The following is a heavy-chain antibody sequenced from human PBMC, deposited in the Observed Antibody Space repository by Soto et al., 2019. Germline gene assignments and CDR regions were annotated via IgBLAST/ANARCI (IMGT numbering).Heavy chain of an antibody. V-gene: IGHV4-39*01. J-gene: IGHJ4*02. CDR2: IYYSENT. CDR1: GGSISSSSYY. Sequence: SETLSLTCTVSGGSISSSSYYWGWIRQPPGRGLEWIGSIYYSENTYYNPSLKSRVTISVDTSRNQFSLKLSSVTAADTAVYYCVRPGYDFWSGWTDSWGQGTLVTVSS. D-gene: IGHD3-3*01. CDR3: VRPGYDFWSGWTDS.